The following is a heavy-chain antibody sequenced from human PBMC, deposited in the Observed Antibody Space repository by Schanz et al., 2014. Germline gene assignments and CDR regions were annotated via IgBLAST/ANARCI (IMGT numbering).Heavy chain of an antibody. Sequence: QVQLQESGPGLVKPSQTLTLTCAVSGGSMSSGGYSWSWIRQPPGKGLEWIGYIYYSGSTYYNPSLKSRLTIPVNTSKNHFSLTLSSVTAADTAVYYCARGAAVGIWWYFDYWGQGTLVSVSS. CDR1: GGSMSSGGYS. D-gene: IGHD6-13*01. CDR3: ARGAAVGIWWYFDY. V-gene: IGHV4-30-4*07. CDR2: IYYSGST. J-gene: IGHJ4*02.